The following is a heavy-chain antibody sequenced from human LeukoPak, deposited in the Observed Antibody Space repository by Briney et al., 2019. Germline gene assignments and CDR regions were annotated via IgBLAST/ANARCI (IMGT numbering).Heavy chain of an antibody. Sequence: KAGGSLRLSCAASGFTFSNAWMSWVRQAPGKGLEWVGRIKSKTDGGTTDYAAPVKGRFTISRDDSKNTLYLQMNSLKTEDTAVYYCTTGLAAHSDFDYWGQGTLVTVSS. CDR3: TTGLAAHSDFDY. CDR2: IKSKTDGGTT. CDR1: GFTFSNAW. V-gene: IGHV3-15*01. J-gene: IGHJ4*02. D-gene: IGHD6-19*01.